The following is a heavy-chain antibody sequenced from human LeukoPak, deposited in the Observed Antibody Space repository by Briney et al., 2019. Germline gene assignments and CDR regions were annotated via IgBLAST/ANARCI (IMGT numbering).Heavy chain of an antibody. CDR2: ISSSSYI. CDR1: GFTFSSYS. Sequence: GGSLRLSCAASGFTFSSYSMNWVRQAPGKGLEWVSSISSSSYIYYADSVKGRFTISRDNAKNSLYLQMNSLRAEDTAVYYCARDSKRWLPNPDAFDIWGQGTMVTVSS. J-gene: IGHJ3*02. V-gene: IGHV3-21*01. D-gene: IGHD5-12*01. CDR3: ARDSKRWLPNPDAFDI.